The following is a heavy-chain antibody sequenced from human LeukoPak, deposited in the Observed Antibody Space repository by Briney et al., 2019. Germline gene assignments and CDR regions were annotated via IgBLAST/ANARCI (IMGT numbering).Heavy chain of an antibody. D-gene: IGHD6-25*01. CDR3: AKGSQRLLRGGAYFDY. V-gene: IGHV3-23*01. Sequence: PGGSLRLSCAASGFIFNSYAVSWVRQAPGKGLEWVSTISGTGGTTYYADSVKGRFTISRDNPKNTLYLQMNSLRADDTAVYYCAKGSQRLLRGGAYFDYWGQGTLVTVSS. J-gene: IGHJ4*02. CDR1: GFIFNSYA. CDR2: ISGTGGTT.